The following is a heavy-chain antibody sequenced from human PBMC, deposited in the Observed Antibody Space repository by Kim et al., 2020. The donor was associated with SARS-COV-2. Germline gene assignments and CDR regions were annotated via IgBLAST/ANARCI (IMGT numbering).Heavy chain of an antibody. CDR3: ARGGGSGSYYLTDYYYYGMDV. Sequence: SETLSLTCTVSGGSISSGGYYWSWIRQHPGKGLEWIGYIYYSGSTYYNPSLKSRVTISVDTSKNQFSLKLSSVTAADTAVYYCARGGGSGSYYLTDYYYYGMDVWGQGTTVTVSS. J-gene: IGHJ6*02. D-gene: IGHD3-10*01. CDR2: IYYSGST. V-gene: IGHV4-31*03. CDR1: GGSISSGGYY.